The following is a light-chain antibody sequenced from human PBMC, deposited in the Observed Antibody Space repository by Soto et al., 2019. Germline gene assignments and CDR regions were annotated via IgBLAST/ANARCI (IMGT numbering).Light chain of an antibody. CDR2: GAS. CDR1: QSVSNNY. J-gene: IGKJ1*01. V-gene: IGKV3-20*01. Sequence: EIVLTQSPGTLSLSLRERSTLSCRPSQSVSNNYLAWYQQKPGQAPRLLIHGASSRATGIPDRGSGSGSGTDVTLTISRLEPEDFAVYYCQQYGSSPQTFGQGTKVDIK. CDR3: QQYGSSPQT.